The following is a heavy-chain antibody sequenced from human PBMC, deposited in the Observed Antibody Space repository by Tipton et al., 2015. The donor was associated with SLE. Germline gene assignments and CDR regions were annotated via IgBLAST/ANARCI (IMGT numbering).Heavy chain of an antibody. D-gene: IGHD1-26*01. J-gene: IGHJ3*02. CDR1: GGSISSSSYY. CDR3: ARFEWELEPRAFDI. Sequence: TLSLTCTVSGGSISSSSYYWGWIRQPPGKGLEWIGEINHSGGTYCKPSLKSRVTISVDTSRNQFSLKLSSVTAADTAVYYCARFEWELEPRAFDIWGQGTMVTVSS. CDR2: INHSGGT. V-gene: IGHV4-39*07.